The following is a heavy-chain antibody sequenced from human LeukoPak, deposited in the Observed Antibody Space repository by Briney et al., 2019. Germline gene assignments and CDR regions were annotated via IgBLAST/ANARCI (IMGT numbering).Heavy chain of an antibody. CDR1: GFTFKDFY. Sequence: GGSLRLSCAASGFTFKDFYMSLVRQAPGKGLEWVSCINHLGSQTDYADSVKGRFTISRDNAKNSLSLQMNNLSVDDTAVYYCVRARFTTFVYYWGQGTLVTVSS. CDR3: VRARFTTFVYY. CDR2: INHLGSQT. V-gene: IGHV3-11*05. J-gene: IGHJ4*02. D-gene: IGHD1-1*01.